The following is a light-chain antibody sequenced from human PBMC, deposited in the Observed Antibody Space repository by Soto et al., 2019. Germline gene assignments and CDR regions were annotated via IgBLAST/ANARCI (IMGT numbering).Light chain of an antibody. Sequence: AIQLTQSPSSLSASVGDRVTITCRASQGISSALAWYQQKPGKAPKLLIYDASSLESGVPSRFSGSGSGTDFTLTISSLQPEDFATYCCQQFNSYPRTFGQGTRLESK. V-gene: IGKV1-13*02. CDR2: DAS. CDR1: QGISSA. CDR3: QQFNSYPRT. J-gene: IGKJ5*01.